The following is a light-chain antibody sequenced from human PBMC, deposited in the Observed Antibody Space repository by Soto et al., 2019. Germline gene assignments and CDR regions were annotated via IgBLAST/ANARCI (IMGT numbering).Light chain of an antibody. CDR1: QSVSSNY. V-gene: IGKV3-20*01. CDR2: GAS. CDR3: QQYGSSPWP. Sequence: EIVLTQSPGTLSLSPGERATLSCRASQSVSSNYLAWYQQKPGQAPRPLIYGASSRATGIPDRFSGSGAGTDFTLTISRLESVDFAVYYCQQYGSSPWPFGQGPKV. J-gene: IGKJ1*01.